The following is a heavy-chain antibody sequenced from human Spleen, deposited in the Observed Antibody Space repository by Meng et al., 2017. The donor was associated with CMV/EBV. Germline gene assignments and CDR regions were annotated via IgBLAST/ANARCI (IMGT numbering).Heavy chain of an antibody. CDR3: AKYLSIAARYGMDV. CDR2: IYSGGSST. CDR1: GFTFSSYE. V-gene: IGHV3-23*03. J-gene: IGHJ6*02. Sequence: GGSLRLSCAASGFTFSSYEMNWVRQAPGKGLEWVSVIYSGGSSTYYADSVKGRFTISRDNSKNTLYLQMNSLRAEDTAVYYCAKYLSIAARYGMDVWGQGTTVTVSS. D-gene: IGHD6-6*01.